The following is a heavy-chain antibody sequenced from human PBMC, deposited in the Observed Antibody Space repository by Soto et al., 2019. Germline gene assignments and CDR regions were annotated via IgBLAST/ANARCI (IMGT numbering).Heavy chain of an antibody. V-gene: IGHV1-18*01. Sequence: ASVKVSCKASGYNFTSYGISWVRQAPGQGLEWMGWISPHNDRTKYARRFQDGVTMTTETPTSTVYMELGSLRSDDTAVYYCARDLYYSSGRYFDHDAFDIWGQGTVVTVSS. D-gene: IGHD6-19*01. CDR2: ISPHNDRT. J-gene: IGHJ3*02. CDR1: GYNFTSYG. CDR3: ARDLYYSSGRYFDHDAFDI.